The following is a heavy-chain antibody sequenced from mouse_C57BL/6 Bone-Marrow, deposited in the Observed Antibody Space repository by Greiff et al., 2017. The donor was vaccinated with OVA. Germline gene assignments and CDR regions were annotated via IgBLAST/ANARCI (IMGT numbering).Heavy chain of an antibody. V-gene: IGHV1-72*01. D-gene: IGHD1-1*01. J-gene: IGHJ4*01. CDR1: GYTFTSYW. CDR2: IDPNSGGT. CDR3: ARVSIYYYGSSWSYYAMDY. Sequence: QVQLQQPGAELVKPGASVKLSCKASGYTFTSYWIHWVKQRPGRGLEWIGRIDPNSGGTKYNEKFKSKATLTVDKPSSTAYMQLSSLTSEDSAVYYCARVSIYYYGSSWSYYAMDYWGQGTSVTVSS.